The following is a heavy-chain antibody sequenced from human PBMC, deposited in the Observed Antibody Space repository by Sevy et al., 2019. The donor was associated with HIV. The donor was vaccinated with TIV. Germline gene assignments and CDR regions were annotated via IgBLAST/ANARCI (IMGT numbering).Heavy chain of an antibody. Sequence: GGSLRLSCAASGFPFNDHALHWVRQVPGKGVEWVSGISWNSRNVGYAHSVKGRFTISRDNANHFLYLEMNSLRPEDTAFYYCAKDINRGCDGINCYPYYYYFYGLDVWGQGTTVTVSS. CDR2: ISWNSRNV. CDR1: GFPFNDHA. V-gene: IGHV3-9*01. J-gene: IGHJ6*02. CDR3: AKDINRGCDGINCYPYYYYFYGLDV. D-gene: IGHD2-21*01.